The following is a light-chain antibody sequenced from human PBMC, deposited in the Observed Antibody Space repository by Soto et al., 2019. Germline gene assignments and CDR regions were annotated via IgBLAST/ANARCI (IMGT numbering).Light chain of an antibody. CDR1: QSVSNNY. J-gene: IGKJ1*01. V-gene: IGKV3-20*01. CDR2: GAS. CDR3: QQYGSSGT. Sequence: TLSPGTLAPSSGAGSTLSCRASQSVSNNYLAWYQQKPGQAPRLLIYGASNRATGIPDRFSGSGSGTDFTLTISRLEPEDFAVYYCQQYGSSGTFGQGTKVDIK.